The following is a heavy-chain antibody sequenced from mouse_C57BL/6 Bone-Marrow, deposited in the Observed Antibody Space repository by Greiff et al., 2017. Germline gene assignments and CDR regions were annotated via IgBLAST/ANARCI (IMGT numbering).Heavy chain of an antibody. D-gene: IGHD1-1*01. Sequence: EVQLVESEGGLVQPGSSMKLSCTASGFTFSDYYMAWVRQVPEKGLEWVANINYDGSSTYYLDSLKSRFIISRDNAKNILYLQMSSLQSEDTATYYCARYYYGSSAFFDYWGQGTTLTVSS. J-gene: IGHJ2*01. V-gene: IGHV5-16*01. CDR2: INYDGSST. CDR3: ARYYYGSSAFFDY. CDR1: GFTFSDYY.